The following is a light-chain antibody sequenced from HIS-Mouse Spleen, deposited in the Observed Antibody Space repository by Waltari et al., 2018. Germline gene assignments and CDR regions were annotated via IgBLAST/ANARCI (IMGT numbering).Light chain of an antibody. J-gene: IGKJ1*01. CDR3: QQYYSTTWT. Sequence: DIVMTQSPDSLAVSLGERATINCKSSRSVLYSSNNKNYLAWYQQKPGQPPKLLIYWASTRESGVPDRFSGSGSGKDFTLTISSLQAEDVAVYYCQQYYSTTWTFGQGTKVEIK. CDR1: RSVLYSSNNKNY. V-gene: IGKV4-1*01. CDR2: WAS.